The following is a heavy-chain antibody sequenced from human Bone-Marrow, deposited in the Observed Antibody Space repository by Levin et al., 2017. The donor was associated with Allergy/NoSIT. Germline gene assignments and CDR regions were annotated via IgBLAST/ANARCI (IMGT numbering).Heavy chain of an antibody. CDR2: INPNSGGT. Sequence: ASVKVSCKASGYTFTDYYFHWVRQAPGQGLEWVGRINPNSGGTNYAQKFQGRVTMTRDTSISTAYMELRRLISDDTAIYYCARAGADFDYWGQGTLVTVSS. CDR3: ARAGADFDY. V-gene: IGHV1-2*06. J-gene: IGHJ4*02. CDR1: GYTFTDYY.